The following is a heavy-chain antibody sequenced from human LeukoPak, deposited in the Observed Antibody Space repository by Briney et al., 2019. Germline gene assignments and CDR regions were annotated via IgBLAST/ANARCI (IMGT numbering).Heavy chain of an antibody. CDR1: GGSISSYNSY. D-gene: IGHD6-19*01. CDR3: ARRLKTAVAEYYFDY. Sequence: SETLSLTCTVSGGSISSYNSYWGWIRQPPGKGLEWIGSLYYGGSPYYNPSLKSRVTISVDTSKNHFSLKLNSVTAADTAVYYRARRLKTAVAEYYFDYWGQGTLVTVSS. J-gene: IGHJ4*02. V-gene: IGHV4-39*02. CDR2: LYYGGSP.